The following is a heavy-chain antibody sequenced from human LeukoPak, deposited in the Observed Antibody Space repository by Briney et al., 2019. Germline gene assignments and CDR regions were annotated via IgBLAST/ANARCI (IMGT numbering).Heavy chain of an antibody. CDR1: GFIFNDYY. Sequence: NPGGSLRLSCAASGFIFNDYYMTWFRQAPGKGPEWVSHITNSCTTIHRDSVKGRFTISRDNAKNSLYLQMNSLRVEDTALYYCAREWGRWGGQGTMVIVSS. D-gene: IGHD3-16*01. CDR3: AREWGRW. V-gene: IGHV3-11*04. J-gene: IGHJ3*01. CDR2: ITNSCTTI.